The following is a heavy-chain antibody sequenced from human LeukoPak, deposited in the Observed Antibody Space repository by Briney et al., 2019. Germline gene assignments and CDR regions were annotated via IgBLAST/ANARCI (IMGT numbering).Heavy chain of an antibody. D-gene: IGHD6-13*01. CDR2: ISYDGSNK. CDR3: ARDLCDSSSWYDLCGIFDY. V-gene: IGHV3-30-3*01. J-gene: IGHJ4*02. Sequence: PGGSLRLSCAASGFTFSSYAMHWVRQAPGKGLEWVAVISYDGSNKYYADSVKGRFTISRDNSKNTLYLQMNSLRAEDTAVYYCARDLCDSSSWYDLCGIFDYWGQGTLVTVSS. CDR1: GFTFSSYA.